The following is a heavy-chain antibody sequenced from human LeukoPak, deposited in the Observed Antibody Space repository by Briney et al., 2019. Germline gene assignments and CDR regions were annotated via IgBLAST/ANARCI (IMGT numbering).Heavy chain of an antibody. D-gene: IGHD4-17*01. J-gene: IGHJ5*02. CDR2: IIPILGIA. V-gene: IGHV1-69*04. Sequence: SVKVSCKASGGTFSSYAISWVRQAPGQGLEWMGRIIPILGIANYAQKFQGRVTITADKSTSTAYMELSSLRSEDTAVYYCARDFYPSYDDYGDYASWFDPWGQGTLVTVSS. CDR1: GGTFSSYA. CDR3: ARDFYPSYDDYGDYASWFDP.